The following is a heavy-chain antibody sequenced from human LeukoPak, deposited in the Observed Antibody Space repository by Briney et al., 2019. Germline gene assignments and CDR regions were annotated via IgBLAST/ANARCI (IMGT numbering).Heavy chain of an antibody. Sequence: ASVKVSCKASGYTFTSYDINWVRQATGQGLEWMGWMNPNSGNTGYAQKFQGRVTMTRNTSISTAYMELSSLRSEDTAVYYCAREGPSCSSTSCYITRLWKFDPWGQGTLVTVSS. V-gene: IGHV1-8*01. J-gene: IGHJ5*02. CDR1: GYTFTSYD. D-gene: IGHD2-2*02. CDR2: MNPNSGNT. CDR3: AREGPSCSSTSCYITRLWKFDP.